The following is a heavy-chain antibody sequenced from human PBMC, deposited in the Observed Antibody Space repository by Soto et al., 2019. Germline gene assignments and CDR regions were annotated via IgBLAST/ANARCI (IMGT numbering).Heavy chain of an antibody. CDR3: ARDRVVWWGSSWYIDY. D-gene: IGHD6-13*01. CDR2: INAGNGNT. V-gene: IGHV1-3*01. CDR1: GYTFTSYA. J-gene: IGHJ4*02. Sequence: ASLKVSCKASGYTFTSYAMHWARQAPGQRLEWMGWINAGNGNTKYSQKFQGRVTITRDTSASTAYMELSSLRSEDTAVYYCARDRVVWWGSSWYIDYWGQGTLVNVSS.